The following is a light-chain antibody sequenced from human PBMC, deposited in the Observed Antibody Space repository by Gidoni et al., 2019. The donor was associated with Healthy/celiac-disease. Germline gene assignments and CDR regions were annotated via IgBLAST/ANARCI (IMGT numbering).Light chain of an antibody. CDR1: SSNIGAGYD. J-gene: IGLJ2*01. Sequence: QSVLTQPPSVSGAPGPRVTISCTGRSSNIGAGYDVHWYQQLPGTAPKLPIYGNSNRPSGVPDRFSGSKSGTSASLAITGLQAEDEADYYCQSYDSSLSGFVVFGGGTKLTVL. CDR3: QSYDSSLSGFVV. V-gene: IGLV1-40*01. CDR2: GNS.